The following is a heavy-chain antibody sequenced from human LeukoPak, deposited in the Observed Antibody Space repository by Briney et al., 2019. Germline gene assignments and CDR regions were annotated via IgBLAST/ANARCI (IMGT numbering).Heavy chain of an antibody. V-gene: IGHV3-11*01. Sequence: GGSLRLYYAASGFTFSDYYMSWIRQAPGKGLAWVSYMSSSGSTIYYADSVKGRFTISRDNAKNSLYLQMNSLRAEDTAVYYCARRDGYNNHDAFDIWGQGTMVTVSS. CDR3: ARRDGYNNHDAFDI. D-gene: IGHD5-24*01. J-gene: IGHJ3*02. CDR1: GFTFSDYY. CDR2: MSSSGSTI.